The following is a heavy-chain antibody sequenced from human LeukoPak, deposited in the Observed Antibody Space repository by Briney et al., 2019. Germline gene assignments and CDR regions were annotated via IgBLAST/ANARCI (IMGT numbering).Heavy chain of an antibody. Sequence: GGSLRLPCAASGFTFNSYTMNWVRQAPGKGLEWVSSITTTSSYVYYADSVMGRFTISRDNAKNSLYLQMNSLRAEDTAVYYCARDNYGSGSYPDPWFDPWGQGTLVTVSS. D-gene: IGHD3-10*01. CDR2: ITTTSSYV. CDR1: GFTFNSYT. V-gene: IGHV3-21*01. J-gene: IGHJ5*02. CDR3: ARDNYGSGSYPDPWFDP.